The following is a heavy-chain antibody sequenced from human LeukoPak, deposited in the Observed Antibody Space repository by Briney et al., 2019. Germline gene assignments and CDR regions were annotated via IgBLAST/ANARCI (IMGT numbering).Heavy chain of an antibody. CDR1: GGSISTYY. Sequence: PSETLSFTCTVSGGSISTYYWTWIRQPAGKGLEWIGRISTTGSTYYNPSFQSRVTMSADPSKTLFFLRLRSVTAADTAVYYCARSPSTIGWNWGYYFDYWGQGSLVTVSS. CDR3: ARSPSTIGWNWGYYFDY. J-gene: IGHJ4*02. V-gene: IGHV4-4*07. D-gene: IGHD3-3*01. CDR2: ISTTGST.